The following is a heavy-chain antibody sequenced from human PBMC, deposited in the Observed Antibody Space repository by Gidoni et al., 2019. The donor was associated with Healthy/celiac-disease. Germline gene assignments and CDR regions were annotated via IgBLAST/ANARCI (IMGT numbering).Heavy chain of an antibody. J-gene: IGHJ4*02. V-gene: IGHV4-59*01. Sequence: QVQLQESGPGLVKPSETLSLTCTVSGGSISSYYWSWIRQPPGKGLEWIGYIYYSGSTNYNPSLKSRVTISVDTSKNQFSLKLSSVTAADTAVYYCARVKPGIARYFDYWGQGTLVTVSS. CDR3: ARVKPGIARYFDY. D-gene: IGHD6-13*01. CDR1: GGSISSYY. CDR2: IYYSGST.